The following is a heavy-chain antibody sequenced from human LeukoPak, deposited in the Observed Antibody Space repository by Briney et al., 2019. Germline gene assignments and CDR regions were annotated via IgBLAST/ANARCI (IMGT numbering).Heavy chain of an antibody. V-gene: IGHV3-23*01. CDR2: ISISGTKT. J-gene: IGHJ4*02. CDR3: ANEIRPNDY. CDR1: DFAFRSNA. D-gene: IGHD4-17*01. Sequence: GGSLSLSGKAPDFAFRSNAITWVPQAQGKGLEWLSAISISGTKTYYGDSVKGRFFISRDNSKNTLYLHMNSLRVGDTGIYYCANEIRPNDYWGQGTLVTVAS.